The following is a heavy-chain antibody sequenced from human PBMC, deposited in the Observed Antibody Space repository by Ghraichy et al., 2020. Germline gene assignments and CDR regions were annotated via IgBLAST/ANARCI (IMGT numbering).Heavy chain of an antibody. D-gene: IGHD2-15*01. CDR1: GGSISSYY. V-gene: IGHV4-59*01. J-gene: IGHJ3*02. Sequence: SETLSLTCAVSGGSISSYYWSWIRQPPGKGLEWIGYIYYSGNANYNPSLKSRVTISVDTSKIQFSLKLSSVTAADTAVYYCARDLVYCSGGSCYSYDAFDIWGQGTMVTVSS. CDR2: IYYSGNA. CDR3: ARDLVYCSGGSCYSYDAFDI.